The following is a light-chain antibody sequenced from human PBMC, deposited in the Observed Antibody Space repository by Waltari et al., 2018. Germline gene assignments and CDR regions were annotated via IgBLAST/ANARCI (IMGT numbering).Light chain of an antibody. CDR2: EVS. Sequence: QSALTQSPSASGSPGQSVTLSCTGTSRDIGGYKFVSWYQQPPGKAPKLMLYEVSQRPSGVPDRFSGSKSGNTASLTVSGLQAEDEADYYCSSYGGSNNLVFGGGTKLTVL. CDR1: SRDIGGYKF. J-gene: IGLJ2*01. V-gene: IGLV2-8*01. CDR3: SSYGGSNNLV.